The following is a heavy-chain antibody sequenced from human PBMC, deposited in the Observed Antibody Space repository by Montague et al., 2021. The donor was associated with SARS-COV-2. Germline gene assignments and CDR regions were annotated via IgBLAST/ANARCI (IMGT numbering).Heavy chain of an antibody. V-gene: IGHV4-59*08. CDR3: ARNAYNHYGLDV. CDR1: GGSLSTYY. Sequence: SETLSLTCSVAGGSLSTYYWSWIRQPPGKGLEWIGYIDDSGTTRXXPSHRSRATISLDLSKNQFSLDLNSVTAADTAVYYCARNAYNHYGLDVWGQGATVTVSS. CDR2: IDDSGTT. J-gene: IGHJ6*02.